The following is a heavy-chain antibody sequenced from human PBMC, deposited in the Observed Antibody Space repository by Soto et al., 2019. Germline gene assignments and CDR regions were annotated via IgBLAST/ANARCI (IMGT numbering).Heavy chain of an antibody. J-gene: IGHJ4*02. CDR1: CISIRSSSYY. CDR3: ATSSGWYVDY. CDR2: IYYSGST. Sequence: PSETLSLTCTVLCISIRSSSYYWGSIRHPPGEGLDCIWSIYYSGSTYYNPSLKSRVTISVDTSKNQFSLKLSSVTAAGTAVYYCATSSGWYVDYWGQGTLVTVS. D-gene: IGHD6-19*01. V-gene: IGHV4-39*07.